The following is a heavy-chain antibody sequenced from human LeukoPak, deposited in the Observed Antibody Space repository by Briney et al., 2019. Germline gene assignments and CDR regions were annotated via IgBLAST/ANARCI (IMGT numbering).Heavy chain of an antibody. CDR3: AKGIYGSGMDV. V-gene: IGHV3-30*18. CDR2: ISYDGSNK. J-gene: IGHJ6*02. Sequence: GGSLRLSCAASGFTFSSYGMHWVRQAPGKGLEWVAVISYDGSNKYYADSVKGRFTISRDNSKNTLYLQMYSLRAEDTAVYYCAKGIYGSGMDVWGQGTTVTVSS. CDR1: GFTFSSYG. D-gene: IGHD3-10*01.